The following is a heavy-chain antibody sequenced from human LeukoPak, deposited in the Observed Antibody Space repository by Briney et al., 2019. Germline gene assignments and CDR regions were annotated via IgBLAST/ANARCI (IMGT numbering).Heavy chain of an antibody. CDR2: IYYSGST. J-gene: IGHJ4*02. Sequence: SETLSLTCTVSGGSISSYYWSWIRQPPGKGLEWIGYIYYSGSTNYNPSLKSRVTISVDTSKNQFSLKLSSVTAADTAVYYCARGRRHYYGSGSYYNPFDYWGQGTLVTVSS. CDR3: ARGRRHYYGSGSYYNPFDY. CDR1: GGSISSYY. D-gene: IGHD3-10*01. V-gene: IGHV4-59*08.